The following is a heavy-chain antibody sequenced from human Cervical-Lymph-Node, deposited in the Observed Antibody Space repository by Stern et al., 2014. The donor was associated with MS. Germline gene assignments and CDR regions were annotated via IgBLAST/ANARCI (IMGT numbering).Heavy chain of an antibody. J-gene: IGHJ3*02. Sequence: QVHLVQSGAEVIKPGASVKVSCKASGYTFTSYGIRSVRQATGQGLEWMGWISAYNGNTNYAQKLQGRVNMTTDTSTSTAYMELRSMRSDDTAVYYCARGLLGSENAFDIWGQGTMVTVSS. D-gene: IGHD2-15*01. CDR3: ARGLLGSENAFDI. V-gene: IGHV1-18*01. CDR2: ISAYNGNT. CDR1: GYTFTSYG.